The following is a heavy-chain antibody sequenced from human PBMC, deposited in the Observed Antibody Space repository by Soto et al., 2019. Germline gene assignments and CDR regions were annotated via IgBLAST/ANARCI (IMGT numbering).Heavy chain of an antibody. CDR1: GYTFSGFG. V-gene: IGHV1-18*01. D-gene: IGHD1-26*01. CDR2: ISAYNANT. J-gene: IGHJ4*02. Sequence: ASVKVSCKASGYTFSGFGISWVRRAPGQGLEWMGWISAYNANTDYAQKLQGRVTMTTDTSTSTAYMELRSLRSDDTAVYYCARGGALVGATSFDSWGQGTLVTVSS. CDR3: ARGGALVGATSFDS.